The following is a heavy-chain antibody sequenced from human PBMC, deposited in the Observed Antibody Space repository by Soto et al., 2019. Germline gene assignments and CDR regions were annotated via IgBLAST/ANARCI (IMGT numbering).Heavy chain of an antibody. CDR3: GRGGLRWEEGTTYSYHVDV. J-gene: IGHJ6*02. D-gene: IGHD1-26*01. V-gene: IGHV1-69*06. CDR2: VIPMFGTA. Sequence: QVQLVQSGAEVKKPGSSVKISCKASGGTFNNYHITWVRQAPGQGLEWMGGVIPMFGTATYTQKLYGRLTITADISTSTSYMDLSSLRSEDTATYFCGRGGLRWEEGTTYSYHVDVWGQGTTVTVSS. CDR1: GGTFNNYH.